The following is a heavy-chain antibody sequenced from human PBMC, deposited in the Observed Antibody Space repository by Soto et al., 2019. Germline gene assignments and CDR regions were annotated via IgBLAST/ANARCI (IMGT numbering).Heavy chain of an antibody. J-gene: IGHJ6*03. CDR1: GFTFSSYW. V-gene: IGHV3-7*01. D-gene: IGHD6-13*01. CDR3: ARAGKAAAGRYYYYYMDV. Sequence: GGSLRLSCAASGFTFSSYWMSWVRQAPGKGLEWVANIKQDGSEKYYVDSVKGRFTISRDNAKNSLYLQMNSLRAEDTAVYYCARAGKAAAGRYYYYYMDVWGKGTTVTVSS. CDR2: IKQDGSEK.